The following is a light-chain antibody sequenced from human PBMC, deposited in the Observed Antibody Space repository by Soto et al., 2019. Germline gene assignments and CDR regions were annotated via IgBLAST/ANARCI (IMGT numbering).Light chain of an antibody. CDR1: QGVPSR. V-gene: IGKV3-15*01. J-gene: IGKJ5*01. Sequence: EILMTQSPSTLSASPGDGVTLSCRASQGVPSRIACYQHKPGQAPRLLIYGASTRATGVPDRFSGTGSGTDFTLTISSLKSEDYAIYYCQQYKSWPRITFGQGTRLEIK. CDR3: QQYKSWPRIT. CDR2: GAS.